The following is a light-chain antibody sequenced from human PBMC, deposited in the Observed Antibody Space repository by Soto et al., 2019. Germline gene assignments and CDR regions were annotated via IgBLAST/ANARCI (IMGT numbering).Light chain of an antibody. V-gene: IGKV3-15*01. CDR3: QQYHTWPMT. Sequence: DIIMTQSPATLSVAPDSRFTFSCRASQGVSRKLAWYQHKPGKAPRLLISGASTGASGIPARFSGSGSGTEFTLTISSLQSEDCAIYYCQQYHTWPMTFGGGTKVDIK. CDR2: GAS. J-gene: IGKJ4*01. CDR1: QGVSRK.